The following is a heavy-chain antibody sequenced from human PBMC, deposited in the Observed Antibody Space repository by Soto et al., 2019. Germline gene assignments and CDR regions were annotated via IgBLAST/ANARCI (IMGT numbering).Heavy chain of an antibody. CDR3: AKDDRRSYYDILTGYCFDY. Sequence: GSLRLSCAASGFTFSSYAMSWVRQAPGKGLEWVSAISGSGGSTYYADSVKGRFTISRDNSKNTLYLQMNSLRAEDTAVYYCAKDDRRSYYDILTGYCFDYWGQGTLVTVSS. CDR1: GFTFSSYA. D-gene: IGHD3-9*01. CDR2: ISGSGGST. J-gene: IGHJ4*02. V-gene: IGHV3-23*01.